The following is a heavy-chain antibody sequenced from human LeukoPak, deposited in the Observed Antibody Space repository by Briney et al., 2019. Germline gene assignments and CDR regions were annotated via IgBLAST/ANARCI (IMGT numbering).Heavy chain of an antibody. V-gene: IGHV4-34*01. J-gene: IGHJ6*02. D-gene: IGHD1-26*01. CDR1: GGSFSGYY. CDR2: INHSGST. Sequence: PSETLSLTCAVYGGSFSGYYWSWIRQPPGKGLEWIGEINHSGSTNYNPSLESRVTISVDTSKNQFSLKLSSVTAADTAVYYCARGKLYYYYGMDVWGQGTTVTVSS. CDR3: ARGKLYYYYGMDV.